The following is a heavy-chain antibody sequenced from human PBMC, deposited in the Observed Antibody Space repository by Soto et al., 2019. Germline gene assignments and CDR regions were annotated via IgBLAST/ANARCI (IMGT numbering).Heavy chain of an antibody. J-gene: IGHJ6*02. V-gene: IGHV4-31*01. Sequence: QVQLQESGPGLVKPSQTLSLTCTVSGGSISSGDYYWTWILHHPGKGLEWVGYIYDSRSTYYNQSLKSLLKISIVASKNQFSLKLSSVCAAYTAVYCCAIKREDATGVFGMDVWGQGTTVTVSS. D-gene: IGHD2-15*01. CDR1: GGSISSGDYY. CDR2: IYDSRST. CDR3: AIKREDATGVFGMDV.